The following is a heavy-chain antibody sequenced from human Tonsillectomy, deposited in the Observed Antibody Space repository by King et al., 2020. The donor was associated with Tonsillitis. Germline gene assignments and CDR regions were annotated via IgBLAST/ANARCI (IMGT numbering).Heavy chain of an antibody. D-gene: IGHD1-26*01. Sequence: VQLVESGGGVVQPGGSLRLSCAASGFTFSGYGMHWVRQAPGKGLEWVAFIRYDASNKYYADSVKGRFTISRENSKNTLYLQMNSLRAEDTAIYYCATGVSGGNLDHFDYWGQGTLVTVSS. CDR1: GFTFSGYG. J-gene: IGHJ4*02. CDR3: ATGVSGGNLDHFDY. CDR2: IRYDASNK. V-gene: IGHV3-30*02.